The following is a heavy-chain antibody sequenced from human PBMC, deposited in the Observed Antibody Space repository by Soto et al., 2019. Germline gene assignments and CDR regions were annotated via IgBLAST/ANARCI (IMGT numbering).Heavy chain of an antibody. CDR3: ARSLVNGTYEAFDI. V-gene: IGHV5-51*01. D-gene: IGHD6-13*01. CDR2: IYPGDSDT. CDR1: GYNCNRYS. Sequence: PGELLKISCKGSGYNCNRYSIGWVRQMPGKGLEWMGVIYPGDSDTRYSPSLQGQVTISADKSSSAAYLQWSSLQASDTATYYCARSLVNGTYEAFDIWGQGKMVTGSS. J-gene: IGHJ3*02.